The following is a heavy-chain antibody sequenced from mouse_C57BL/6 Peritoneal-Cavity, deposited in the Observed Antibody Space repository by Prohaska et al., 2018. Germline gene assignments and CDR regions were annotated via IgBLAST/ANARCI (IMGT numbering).Heavy chain of an antibody. CDR2: INPNNGGT. J-gene: IGHJ2*01. D-gene: IGHD2-1*01. CDR3: ARHGNYLDY. V-gene: IGHV1-18*01. Sequence: HGKSLEWIGYINPNNGGTIYNQKFKGKATLTVDKSSSTAYMELRSLTSEDTAVYYCARHGNYLDYWGQGTTLTVSS.